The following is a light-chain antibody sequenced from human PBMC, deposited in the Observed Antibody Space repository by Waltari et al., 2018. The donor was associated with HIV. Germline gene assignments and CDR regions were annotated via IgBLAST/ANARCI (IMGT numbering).Light chain of an antibody. J-gene: IGLJ2*01. CDR1: RSNIGSSS. CDR3: AAWDDRLNVVV. CDR2: NNN. Sequence: QSVMTQPPSASGTPGQRVTISCSGSRSNIGSSSVTWYQQLPGTAPRRLIYNNNKWPSGVPDRFSASKSGTSASLAISGLQSEDEADYYCAAWDDRLNVVVFGGGTKLTVL. V-gene: IGLV1-44*01.